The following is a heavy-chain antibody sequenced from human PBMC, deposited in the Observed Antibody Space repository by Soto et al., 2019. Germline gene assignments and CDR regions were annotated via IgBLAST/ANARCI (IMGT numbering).Heavy chain of an antibody. Sequence: TSETLSLTCTVSGGSISSYYWSWIRQPPGKGLEWIGYIYYSGSTNYNPSLKSRVTISVDTSKNQFSLKLSSVTAADTAVYYCARVWSSSWSNFDYWGQGTLVTVSS. V-gene: IGHV4-59*01. CDR2: IYYSGST. CDR1: GGSISSYY. D-gene: IGHD6-13*01. J-gene: IGHJ4*02. CDR3: ARVWSSSWSNFDY.